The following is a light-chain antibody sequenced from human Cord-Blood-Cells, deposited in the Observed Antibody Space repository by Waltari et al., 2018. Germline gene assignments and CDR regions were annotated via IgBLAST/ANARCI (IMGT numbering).Light chain of an antibody. CDR2: GGS. V-gene: IGLV2-23*01. Sequence: QSALTQPASVSGSPGQSITISCTGTSSDVGSYNLVSLYQQHPGKPPKRMSYGGSKRPSGVSKRFSGSKSGNTASLTISGLQAEDGADYYCCSYAGSSTWVFGGGTKLTVL. CDR3: CSYAGSSTWV. J-gene: IGLJ3*02. CDR1: SSDVGSYNL.